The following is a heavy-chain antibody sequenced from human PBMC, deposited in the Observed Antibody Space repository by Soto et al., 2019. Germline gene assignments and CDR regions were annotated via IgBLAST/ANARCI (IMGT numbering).Heavy chain of an antibody. V-gene: IGHV4-34*01. CDR3: AREGDTMVRGEFDY. J-gene: IGHJ4*02. CDR2: VNHSGST. D-gene: IGHD3-10*01. Sequence: SETLSLTCAVNGGSFSDYYWSWIRQPPGKGLEWIGEVNHSGSTNYNPSLKSRVTISVDKSKNQFSLKLSSVTAADTAVYYCAREGDTMVRGEFDYWGQGTLVTVSS. CDR1: GGSFSDYY.